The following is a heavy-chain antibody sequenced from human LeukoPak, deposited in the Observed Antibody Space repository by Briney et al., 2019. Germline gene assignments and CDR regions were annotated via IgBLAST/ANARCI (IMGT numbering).Heavy chain of an antibody. CDR2: IWYDGSNK. V-gene: IGHV3-33*08. Sequence: PGRSLRLSCAASGFTFSSYGMHWVRQAPGKGLEWVAVIWYDGSNKYYADSVKGRFTISGDNSKNTLYLQMNSLRAEDTAVYYCARDALLADYCSSTSCYYYYGMDVWGQGTTVTVSS. CDR3: ARDALLADYCSSTSCYYYYGMDV. D-gene: IGHD2-2*01. J-gene: IGHJ6*02. CDR1: GFTFSSYG.